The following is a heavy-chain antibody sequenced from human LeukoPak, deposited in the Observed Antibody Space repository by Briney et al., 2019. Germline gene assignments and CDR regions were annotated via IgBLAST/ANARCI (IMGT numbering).Heavy chain of an antibody. V-gene: IGHV3-23*01. CDR3: AKDPFGVVTSFWFDP. Sequence: GGSLRLSCAASGFTFSSYAMSWVRQAPGKGLERVSAISGSGGSTYYADSVKGRFTISRDNSKNTLYLQMNSLRAEDTAVYYCAKDPFGVVTSFWFDPWGQGTLVTVSS. J-gene: IGHJ5*02. D-gene: IGHD3-3*01. CDR2: ISGSGGST. CDR1: GFTFSSYA.